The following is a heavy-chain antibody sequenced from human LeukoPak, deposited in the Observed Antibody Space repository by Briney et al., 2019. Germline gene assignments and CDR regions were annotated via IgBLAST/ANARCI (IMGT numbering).Heavy chain of an antibody. V-gene: IGHV1-18*01. CDR3: ARPFMEQLVPFDP. Sequence: GASVKVSCKAPGYTFTSYGISWVRQAPGQGLEWMGWISTYNGNTNYAQKLQGRVTLTTDTSTNTAYMELTSLRSDDTAVYYCARPFMEQLVPFDPWGQGTLVTVSS. CDR1: GYTFTSYG. D-gene: IGHD6-13*01. CDR2: ISTYNGNT. J-gene: IGHJ5*02.